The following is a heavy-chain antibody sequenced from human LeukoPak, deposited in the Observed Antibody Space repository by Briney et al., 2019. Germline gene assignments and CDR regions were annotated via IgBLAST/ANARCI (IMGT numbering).Heavy chain of an antibody. V-gene: IGHV1-18*01. J-gene: IGHJ4*02. CDR1: GYTFSSYG. Sequence: ASVKLSCKASGYTFSSYGISRVRQAPGQGLEWMGWISAYNGNTDYAQNLRGRLIMTTGTSTSTAYMELRSLRSDDTAIYYCARDSVDGSGTYYNDSPDYWGQGTLVTVSS. CDR2: ISAYNGNT. D-gene: IGHD3-10*01. CDR3: ARDSVDGSGTYYNDSPDY.